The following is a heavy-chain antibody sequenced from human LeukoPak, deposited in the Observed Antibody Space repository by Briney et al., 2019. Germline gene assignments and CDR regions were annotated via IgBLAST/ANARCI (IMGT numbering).Heavy chain of an antibody. CDR2: IYYSGST. V-gene: IGHV4-59*12. CDR1: GGSISSYY. CDR3: ATRGSYSHFDY. Sequence: SETLSLTCTVSGGSISSYYWSWIRQPPGKGLEWIGYIYYSGSTNYNPSLKSRVTISVDTSKNQFSLKLSSVTAADTAVYYCATRGSYSHFDYWGQGTLVTVSS. J-gene: IGHJ4*02. D-gene: IGHD1-26*01.